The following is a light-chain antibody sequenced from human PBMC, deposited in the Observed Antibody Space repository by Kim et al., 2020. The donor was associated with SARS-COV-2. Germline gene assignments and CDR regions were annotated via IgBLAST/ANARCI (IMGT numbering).Light chain of an antibody. Sequence: DIQMTQSPSSLSASVGDRVTITCRASQSISSYLNWYQQKPGKPPKLLIYAASSLQSGVPSRFSGSGSGTDFTLTISSLQPEDFATYYCQQSYNTPTTFGQGTKVDIK. J-gene: IGKJ1*01. CDR3: QQSYNTPTT. CDR2: AAS. V-gene: IGKV1-39*01. CDR1: QSISSY.